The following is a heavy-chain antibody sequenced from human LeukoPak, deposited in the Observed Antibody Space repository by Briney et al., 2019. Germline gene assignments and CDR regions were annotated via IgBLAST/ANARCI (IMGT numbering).Heavy chain of an antibody. CDR1: GFTFSSYA. CDR2: ISGSGGST. J-gene: IGHJ5*02. V-gene: IGHV3-23*01. Sequence: GASLRLSCAASGFTFSSYAMSWVRQAPGKGLEWVSAISGSGGSTYYADSVKGRFTISRDNSKNTLYLQMNSLRAEDTAVYYCASLTTVTPNWFDPWGQGTLVTVSS. D-gene: IGHD4-17*01. CDR3: ASLTTVTPNWFDP.